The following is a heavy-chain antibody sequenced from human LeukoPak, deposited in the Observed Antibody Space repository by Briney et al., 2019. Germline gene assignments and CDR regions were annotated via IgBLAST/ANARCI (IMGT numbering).Heavy chain of an antibody. CDR1: GYTFTSYA. V-gene: IGHV1-3*01. CDR3: ARGSQWLVRGSAFDI. D-gene: IGHD6-19*01. J-gene: IGHJ3*02. Sequence: GSSVKVSCKASGYTFTSYAMHWVRQAPGQRLEWMGWINAGNGNTKYSQKFQGRVTITRDTSASTAYMELSSLRSEDTAVYYCARGSQWLVRGSAFDIWGQGTMVTVSS. CDR2: INAGNGNT.